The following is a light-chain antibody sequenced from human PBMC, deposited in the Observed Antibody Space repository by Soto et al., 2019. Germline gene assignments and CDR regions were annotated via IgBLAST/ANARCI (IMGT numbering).Light chain of an antibody. J-gene: IGLJ1*01. Sequence: QSVLIQPPSASGTPGQRVTISCSGSSSNIGSTYVYWFQQLPGAAPKLLIYRNNQRPSGVPDRFSGSKSGTSASLAISGLRSEDEADYYCQSYDSSLSVSYVFGTGTKVTVL. CDR1: SSNIGSTY. CDR3: QSYDSSLSVSYV. V-gene: IGLV1-47*01. CDR2: RNN.